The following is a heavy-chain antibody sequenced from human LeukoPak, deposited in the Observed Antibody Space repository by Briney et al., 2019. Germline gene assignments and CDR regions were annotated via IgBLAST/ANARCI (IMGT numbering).Heavy chain of an antibody. CDR1: GGSISSYY. CDR3: ARDVPPGGWYDY. D-gene: IGHD6-19*01. V-gene: IGHV4-59*01. CDR2: IYYSGST. J-gene: IGHJ4*02. Sequence: SETLSLTCTVSGGSISSYYWSWIRQPPGKGLEWIGYIYYSGSTNYNPSLKSRVTISVDTSKNQFSLKLSSVTAADTAAYYCARDVPPGGWYDYWGQGTLVTVSS.